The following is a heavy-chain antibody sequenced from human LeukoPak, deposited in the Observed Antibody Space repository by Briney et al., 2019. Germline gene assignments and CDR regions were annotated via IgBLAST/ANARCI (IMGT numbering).Heavy chain of an antibody. CDR3: ARGSGSYGPSRPYQL. V-gene: IGHV1-24*01. D-gene: IGHD1-26*01. CDR2: IDHEDGET. CDR1: GYTFTNYS. J-gene: IGHJ1*01. Sequence: GSVKLSCKASGYTFTNYSMHWVRQAPGKGLEWMGGIDHEDGETNYAQKFQGRVTMTTDKSTDTAYMELSSLRSEDTAVYYCARGSGSYGPSRPYQLWGWGPRVMVSA.